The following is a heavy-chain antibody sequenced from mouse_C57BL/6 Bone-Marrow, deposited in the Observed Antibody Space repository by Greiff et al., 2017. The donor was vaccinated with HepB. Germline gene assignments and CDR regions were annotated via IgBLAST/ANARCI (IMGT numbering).Heavy chain of an antibody. CDR2: IWRGEST. CDR1: GFSLTSYG. J-gene: IGHJ4*01. CDR3: ATIGGEHYYSNYCAMDY. D-gene: IGHD2-5*01. Sequence: QVQLQQSGPGLVQPSQSLSITCTVSGFSLTSYGVHWVRQSPEKGLEWLGVIWRGESTDYKAAFMSRLSSTKDNSKSQVFFNMNRLQADDTAIYYGATIGGEHYYSNYCAMDYWGQGTSVTVSS. V-gene: IGHV2-5*01.